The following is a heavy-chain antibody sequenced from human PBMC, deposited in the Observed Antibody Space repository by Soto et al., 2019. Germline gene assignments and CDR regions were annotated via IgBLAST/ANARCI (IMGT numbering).Heavy chain of an antibody. CDR3: AKGYYDFWSGYIN. Sequence: EVQLLASGGGLVRPGGSLRLSCAASGFTFSNYAMSWVRQAPGKGLEWVSSISGSGGITYIADSVKGRFTISRDNSKNTLYLQMNSLRAEDTAVYYCAKGYYDFWSGYINWGQGTLVTVSS. CDR1: GFTFSNYA. CDR2: ISGSGGIT. V-gene: IGHV3-23*01. D-gene: IGHD3-3*01. J-gene: IGHJ4*02.